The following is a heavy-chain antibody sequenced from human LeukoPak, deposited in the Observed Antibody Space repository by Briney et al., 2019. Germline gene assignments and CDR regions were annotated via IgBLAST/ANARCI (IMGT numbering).Heavy chain of an antibody. V-gene: IGHV4-4*07. J-gene: IGHJ3*02. Sequence: PETLSLTCTVSGGYISRYYWSWIRQPAGKGLEWIGRIYTSGSTNYNPSLKSRVTMSVDTSKNQFSLKLSSVTAADTAVYYCARDLDVVVPAAPGAFDIWGQGTMVTVSS. CDR1: GGYISRYY. CDR2: IYTSGST. D-gene: IGHD2-2*01. CDR3: ARDLDVVVPAAPGAFDI.